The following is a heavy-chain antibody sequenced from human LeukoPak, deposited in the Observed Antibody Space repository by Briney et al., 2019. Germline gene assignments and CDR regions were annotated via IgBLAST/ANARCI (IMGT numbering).Heavy chain of an antibody. D-gene: IGHD3-10*01. Sequence: GGSLRLSCAASGFTFDDYGMSWVRQAPGKGLEWVSYISSSGSTIYYADSVKGRFTISRDNAKNSLYLQMNSLRAEDTAVYYCARVPLLWFGELNYFDYWGQGTLVTVSS. CDR2: ISSSGSTI. CDR3: ARVPLLWFGELNYFDY. V-gene: IGHV3-48*03. J-gene: IGHJ4*02. CDR1: GFTFDDYG.